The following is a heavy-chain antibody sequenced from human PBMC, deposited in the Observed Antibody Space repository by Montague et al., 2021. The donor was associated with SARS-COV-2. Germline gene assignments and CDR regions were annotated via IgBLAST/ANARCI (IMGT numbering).Heavy chain of an antibody. D-gene: IGHD6-13*01. CDR2: IYNSGST. Sequence: SETLSLTCTVSGGSISRYSWTWIRQPPGKGLEWIGYIYNSGSTNYNPSLTRRVTISVDTSKNQFSLKLSSVAAADTAVDYCASVGRGSSWYEVAFDIWGQGTMVTVSS. CDR1: GGSISRYS. V-gene: IGHV4-59*01. J-gene: IGHJ3*02. CDR3: ASVGRGSSWYEVAFDI.